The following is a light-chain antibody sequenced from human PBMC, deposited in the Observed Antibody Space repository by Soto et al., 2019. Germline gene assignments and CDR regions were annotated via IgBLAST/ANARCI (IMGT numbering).Light chain of an antibody. Sequence: EIMLTQSPGTLSLSPGERATLSCRASQSVSSSYLAWYQQKPGQAPRLLIYGASSRATGIPDRFSGSGSGTDFTLTISRLEPEDFAVYYCQQSGSSPWTFGQGTKVEIK. CDR1: QSVSSSY. J-gene: IGKJ1*01. CDR3: QQSGSSPWT. CDR2: GAS. V-gene: IGKV3-20*01.